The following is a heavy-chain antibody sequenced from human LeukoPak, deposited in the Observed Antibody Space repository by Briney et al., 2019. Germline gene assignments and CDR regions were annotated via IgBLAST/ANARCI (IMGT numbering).Heavy chain of an antibody. CDR2: ISRDGNTE. CDR1: GFRFSNYA. V-gene: IGHV3-30*04. J-gene: IGHJ4*02. Sequence: GRSLRLSCAASGFRFSNYAMHWVRQAPGKGLEWVAVISRDGNTEYYADSVKGRFTISRDNSKNTLFLQMNSLRAEDTAVYYCARELERPNFFDYWGQGTLVTVSS. D-gene: IGHD1-1*01. CDR3: ARELERPNFFDY.